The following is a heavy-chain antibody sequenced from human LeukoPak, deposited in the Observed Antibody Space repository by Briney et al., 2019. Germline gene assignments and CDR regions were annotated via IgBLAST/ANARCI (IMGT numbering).Heavy chain of an antibody. CDR1: GGSMSNYY. J-gene: IGHJ4*02. CDR3: ARRKKDDTGSYPADY. V-gene: IGHV4-59*01. D-gene: IGHD3-10*01. Sequence: SSETLSLTCTVSGGSMSNYYWSWIRQPPGKGLEWIGYIYYSGTTNYNPSLKTRVTISLDTSKSQFSLKLSSVTAADTAVYYCARRKKDDTGSYPADYWGQGTLVSVSS. CDR2: IYYSGTT.